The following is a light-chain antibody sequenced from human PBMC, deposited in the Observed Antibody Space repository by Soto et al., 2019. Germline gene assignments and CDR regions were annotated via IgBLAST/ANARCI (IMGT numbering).Light chain of an antibody. CDR2: DVS. J-gene: IGLJ1*01. V-gene: IGLV2-14*01. Sequence: QSGLTQPASVSGCPGQSITVSCNGTSSDVGGYNYVSWYQQHPGKAPKLMIYDVSNRPSGVSNRFSGSKSGNTASLTISGLQAEDEADYYCSSYTSSSIPYVFGTGT. CDR1: SSDVGGYNY. CDR3: SSYTSSSIPYV.